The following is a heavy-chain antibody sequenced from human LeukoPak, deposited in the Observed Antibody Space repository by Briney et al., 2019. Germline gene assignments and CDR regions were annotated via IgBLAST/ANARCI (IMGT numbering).Heavy chain of an antibody. Sequence: GGSLGLSCAVSGFTFSSYWMHWVRQTPGKGLVWVSRISTDGSSTTYADSVKGRFTISRDNAKNTLYLQMHSLRAEDTAMYYCARGTQIFWGQGTLVTVSS. V-gene: IGHV3-74*01. D-gene: IGHD2/OR15-2a*01. CDR3: ARGTQIF. J-gene: IGHJ4*02. CDR1: GFTFSSYW. CDR2: ISTDGSST.